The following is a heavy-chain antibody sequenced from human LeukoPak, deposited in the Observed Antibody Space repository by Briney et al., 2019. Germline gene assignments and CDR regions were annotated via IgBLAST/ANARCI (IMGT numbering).Heavy chain of an antibody. CDR2: ISGSGGST. CDR1: GFTFSSSW. J-gene: IGHJ4*02. CDR3: AKVVKILEWLFFDY. V-gene: IGHV3-23*01. Sequence: GGSLRLSCAASGFTFSSSWMTWVRQAPGKGLEWVSAISGSGGSTYYADSVKGRFTISRDNSKNTLYLQMNSLRAEDTAVYYCAKVVKILEWLFFDYWGQGTLVTVSS. D-gene: IGHD3-3*01.